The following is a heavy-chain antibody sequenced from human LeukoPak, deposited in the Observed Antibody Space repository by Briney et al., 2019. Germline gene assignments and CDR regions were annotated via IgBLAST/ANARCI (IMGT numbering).Heavy chain of an antibody. CDR1: GFSDSNNY. D-gene: IGHD2-15*01. J-gene: IGHJ1*01. V-gene: IGHV3-66*01. CDR3: ASDSYSPEYFQH. Sequence: GGSLRLSCAASGFSDSNNYMSWVRQAPGKGLEWVSVIYSGGSTFYADSVKGRFTISRDNSKNTLYLQMNSLRAEDTAVYYCASDSYSPEYFQHWGQGTLVTVSS. CDR2: IYSGGST.